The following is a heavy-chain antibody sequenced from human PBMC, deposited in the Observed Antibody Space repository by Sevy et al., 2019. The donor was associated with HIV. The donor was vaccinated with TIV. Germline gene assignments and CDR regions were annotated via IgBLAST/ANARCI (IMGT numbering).Heavy chain of an antibody. J-gene: IGHJ6*02. D-gene: IGHD3-3*01. CDR1: GGSISSYY. Sequence: SESLSLTCTVSGGSISSYYWSWIRQPPGKGLEWIGYIYYSGSTNYNPSLKSRVTISVDTSKNQFSLKLSSVTAADTAVYYCAGDWGVYDFWSGYRYYYYGMDVWGQGTTVTVSS. V-gene: IGHV4-59*01. CDR3: AGDWGVYDFWSGYRYYYYGMDV. CDR2: IYYSGST.